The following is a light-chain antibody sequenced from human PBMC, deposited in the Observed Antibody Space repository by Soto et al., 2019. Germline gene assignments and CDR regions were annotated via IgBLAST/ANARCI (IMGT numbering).Light chain of an antibody. CDR1: QSVRSN. V-gene: IGKV3-15*01. Sequence: EILMTQSPATLSVSPGERATLSCRASQSVRSNLAWYQLKPGQAPRLLIYGASTRATGIPARFSGSGSGTEFTLTISSLQSEDFAVYYCQQYNNWPFLTFGGGTKVDIK. J-gene: IGKJ4*01. CDR2: GAS. CDR3: QQYNNWPFLT.